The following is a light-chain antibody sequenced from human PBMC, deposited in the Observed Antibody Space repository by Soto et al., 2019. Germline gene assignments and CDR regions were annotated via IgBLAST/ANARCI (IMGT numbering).Light chain of an antibody. CDR2: DAS. J-gene: IGKJ1*01. CDR1: QTISYW. Sequence: DIQMTQSPSTLSASVGDRVTITCRASQTISYWLAWYQQKPGKAPKLLIYDASSLQSGVPSRFSGSRSGTEFTLTISSLQPDDFATYYCQQYNIFPWAFGQGTKVEIK. CDR3: QQYNIFPWA. V-gene: IGKV1-5*01.